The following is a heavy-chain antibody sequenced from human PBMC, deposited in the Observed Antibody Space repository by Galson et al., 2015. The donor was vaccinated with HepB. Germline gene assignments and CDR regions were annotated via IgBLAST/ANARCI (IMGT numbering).Heavy chain of an antibody. V-gene: IGHV5-10-1*01. Sequence: QSGAEVTKPGESLRISCQGSGYNFTNYWVTWVRQMPGEGLEWMGKIGPVDSYTNYSPSFQGHITISTDKSISTAYLQWSSLKASDTAMYCCARRAIGYSSRGDGFDLWGQGTLVTLSS. CDR3: ARRAIGYSSRGDGFDL. D-gene: IGHD6-19*01. CDR2: IGPVDSYT. CDR1: GYNFTNYW. J-gene: IGHJ3*01.